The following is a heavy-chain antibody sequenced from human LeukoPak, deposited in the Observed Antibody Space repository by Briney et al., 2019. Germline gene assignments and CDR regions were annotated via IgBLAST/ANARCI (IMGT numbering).Heavy chain of an antibody. CDR3: ASLVGATPFDH. Sequence: ASVKVSCKASGYTLTSYGISWVRQAPGQGLEWMGWISAYNGNTNYAQNLQGRVTMTTDTSTNTAYMEPRSLRSDDTAVYYCASLVGATPFDHWGQGTLVTVSS. V-gene: IGHV1-18*01. CDR1: GYTLTSYG. J-gene: IGHJ4*02. D-gene: IGHD1-26*01. CDR2: ISAYNGNT.